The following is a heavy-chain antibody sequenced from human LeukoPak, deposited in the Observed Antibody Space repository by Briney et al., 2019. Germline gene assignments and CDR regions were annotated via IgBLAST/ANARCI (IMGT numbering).Heavy chain of an antibody. D-gene: IGHD3-9*01. CDR2: ISSSSSYI. J-gene: IGHJ3*02. CDR1: GFTFSSYT. V-gene: IGHV3-21*06. CDR3: ARDTYDILTGYYKWAFDI. Sequence: GGSLRLSCAASGFTFSSYTMNWVRRAPGKGLEWVSSISSSSSYIYYADSVKGRFTISRDNAKSSLYLQMNSLRAEDTAVYYCARDTYDILTGYYKWAFDIWGQGTMVTVSS.